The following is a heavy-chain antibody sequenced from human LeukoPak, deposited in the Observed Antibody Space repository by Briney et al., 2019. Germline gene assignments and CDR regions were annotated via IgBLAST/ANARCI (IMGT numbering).Heavy chain of an antibody. CDR3: ARAGRYCSSTSCYSGRGHYYYGMDV. Sequence: SETLSLTCTVSGGSISSGGYYWSWIRQHPGKGLEWIGYIYYSGSTYYNPSLKSRVTISVDTSKNRFSLKLSSVPAADTAVYYCARAGRYCSSTSCYSGRGHYYYGMDVWGQGTTVTVSS. D-gene: IGHD2-2*02. CDR1: GGSISSGGYY. V-gene: IGHV4-31*03. J-gene: IGHJ6*02. CDR2: IYYSGST.